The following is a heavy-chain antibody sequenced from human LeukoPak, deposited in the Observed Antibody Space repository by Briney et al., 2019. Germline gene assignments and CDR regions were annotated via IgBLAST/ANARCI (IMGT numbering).Heavy chain of an antibody. CDR1: GYTFTSYY. Sequence: ASVKVSCKASGYTFTSYYIHWVRQATGQGLEWMGMINPSGATTTYAQNFQGRVTMTRDTSTRTAYMELSSLRSEDTAVYYCAKEGNSGWVPKYWGQGTLVTVSS. CDR2: INPSGATT. J-gene: IGHJ4*02. CDR3: AKEGNSGWVPKY. V-gene: IGHV1-46*01. D-gene: IGHD6-19*01.